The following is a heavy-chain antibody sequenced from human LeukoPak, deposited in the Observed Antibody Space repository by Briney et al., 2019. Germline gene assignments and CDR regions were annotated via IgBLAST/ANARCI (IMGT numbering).Heavy chain of an antibody. CDR2: IYTSGST. J-gene: IGHJ4*02. D-gene: IGHD6-19*01. CDR3: ARISGGWYGTPHFDY. V-gene: IGHV4-61*02. CDR1: GGSISSGSYY. Sequence: PSQTLSLTCTVSGGSISSGSYYWSWIRQPAGKGLEWIGRIYTSGSTNYNPSLKSRVTISVDTSKNQFSLKLSSVTAADTAVYYCARISGGWYGTPHFDYWGQGTLVTVSS.